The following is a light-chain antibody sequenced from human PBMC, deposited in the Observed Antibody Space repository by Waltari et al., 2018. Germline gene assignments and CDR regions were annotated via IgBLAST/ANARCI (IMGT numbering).Light chain of an antibody. CDR2: SNN. Sequence: QSVLTQPPSASGTPGQRVTISCSGRSSNIGSNAVNWYQQLPGTAPKLLIYSNNHRPSGVPDRFSGSKSGTSASLAISGLQSEDEADYYCAAWDDSLNGVFGTGTKVTVL. J-gene: IGLJ1*01. V-gene: IGLV1-44*01. CDR1: SSNIGSNA. CDR3: AAWDDSLNGV.